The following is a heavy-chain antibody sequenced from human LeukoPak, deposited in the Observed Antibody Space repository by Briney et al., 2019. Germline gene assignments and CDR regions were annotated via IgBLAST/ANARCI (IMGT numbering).Heavy chain of an antibody. V-gene: IGHV1-46*01. Sequence: GASVKVSCKASGYTFTSYYMHWVRQAPGQGLEWMGIINPSGGSTSYAQKFQGRVTMTRDTSTSTVYMELSSLRSEDTAAYYCARGQWLVESIENNWFDPWGQGTLVTVSS. J-gene: IGHJ5*02. CDR2: INPSGGST. CDR1: GYTFTSYY. D-gene: IGHD6-19*01. CDR3: ARGQWLVESIENNWFDP.